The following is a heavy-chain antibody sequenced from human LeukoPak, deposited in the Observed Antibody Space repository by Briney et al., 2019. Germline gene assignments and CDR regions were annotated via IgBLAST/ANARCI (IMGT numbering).Heavy chain of an antibody. Sequence: PGGSLRLSCAASGLTFSDYAMSWFRQAQGKELEWVSGITSGFTPHYADSVKGRFTISRDNSKNTFHLQLNNLRAEDTAVYYCAKDYSDSRVADVFFEYWGQGTLVTVSS. J-gene: IGHJ4*02. D-gene: IGHD2-15*01. CDR3: AKDYSDSRVADVFFEY. V-gene: IGHV3-23*01. CDR1: GLTFSDYA. CDR2: ITSGFTP.